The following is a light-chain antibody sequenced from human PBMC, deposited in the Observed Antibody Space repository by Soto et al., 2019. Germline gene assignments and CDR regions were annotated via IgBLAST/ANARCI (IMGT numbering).Light chain of an antibody. CDR3: HQYDSWT. V-gene: IGKV3-20*01. CDR2: GAS. Sequence: EIVLTQSPGALSLSPGERATLCCRASQSFNSIYLSWYRKKPGQPTRLLIYGASSRATGIPDRFSGSGSGTDFTLPISRLEPEDFAVYYCHQYDSWTFGQGTKVDIK. CDR1: QSFNSIY. J-gene: IGKJ1*01.